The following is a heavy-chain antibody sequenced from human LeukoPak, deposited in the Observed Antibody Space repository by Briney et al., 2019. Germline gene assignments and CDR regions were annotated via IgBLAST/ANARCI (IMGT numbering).Heavy chain of an antibody. CDR1: GFTFSSYS. CDR2: ISSSSSSSSSTI. Sequence: GGSLRLSCAASGFTFSSYSMNWVRQAPGKGLEWVSYISSSSSSSSSTIYYADSVKGRFTISRDNAKNSLFLQMNSLRAEDTAIYYCARDPYRGSYGDSYYYYMDVWGKGTTVTIS. D-gene: IGHD1-26*01. CDR3: ARDPYRGSYGDSYYYYMDV. J-gene: IGHJ6*03. V-gene: IGHV3-48*01.